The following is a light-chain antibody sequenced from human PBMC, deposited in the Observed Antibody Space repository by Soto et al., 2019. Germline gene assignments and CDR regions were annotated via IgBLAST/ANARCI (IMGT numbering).Light chain of an antibody. CDR3: QQRSNWLT. V-gene: IGKV3-11*01. CDR1: QSVGSY. CDR2: DAS. J-gene: IGKJ4*01. Sequence: EIVLTQSPATLSLSPGERATLSCRASQSVGSYLAWYQQKPGQAPRLLIYDASNRATGIPARFSGSGSGTDFTLTISSLEPEDFAVYFCQQRSNWLTFGGGAKVEMK.